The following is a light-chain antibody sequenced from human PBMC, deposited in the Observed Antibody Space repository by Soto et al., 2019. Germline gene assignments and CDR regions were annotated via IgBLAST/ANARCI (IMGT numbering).Light chain of an antibody. CDR3: QQYGSSPNT. J-gene: IGKJ5*01. Sequence: EIVMTQSPGTLSVSPGERATLSCRASQSISDTLAWYQQKPGQAPRLLIYGASSRATGIPDRFSGSGSGTDFTLTISRLEPEDFAVYYCQQYGSSPNTFGQGTRLEIK. CDR2: GAS. V-gene: IGKV3-20*01. CDR1: QSISDT.